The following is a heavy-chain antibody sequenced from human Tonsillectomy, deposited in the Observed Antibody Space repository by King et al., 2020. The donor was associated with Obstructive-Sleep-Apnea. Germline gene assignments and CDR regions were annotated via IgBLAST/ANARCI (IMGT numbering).Heavy chain of an antibody. J-gene: IGHJ6*02. CDR1: GFTFGDYA. Sequence: EVQLVESGGGLVQPGRSLRLSCAASGFTFGDYAMHWVRQAPGKGLEWVSGISWNSGTIGYADSVKGRFTISRDNAKNSLYLQMNSLRAEDTALYYCAKDGDGLAVVNCNMDVWGQGTTVTVSS. D-gene: IGHD6-19*01. V-gene: IGHV3-9*01. CDR2: ISWNSGTI. CDR3: AKDGDGLAVVNCNMDV.